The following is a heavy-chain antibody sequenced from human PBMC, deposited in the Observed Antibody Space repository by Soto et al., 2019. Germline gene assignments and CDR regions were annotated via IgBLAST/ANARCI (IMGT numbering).Heavy chain of an antibody. J-gene: IGHJ6*03. D-gene: IGHD3-3*01. CDR3: ARDFWSGYYYYYYYYYMDV. CDR2: IYYSGST. CDR1: GGSISSSSYY. V-gene: IGHV4-39*01. Sequence: SETLSLTCTVSGGSISSSSYYWGWIRQPPGKGLEWIGSIYYSGSTYYNPSLKSRVTISVDTSKNQFSLKLSSVTAADTAVYYCARDFWSGYYYYYYYYYMDVWGKGTTVTVSS.